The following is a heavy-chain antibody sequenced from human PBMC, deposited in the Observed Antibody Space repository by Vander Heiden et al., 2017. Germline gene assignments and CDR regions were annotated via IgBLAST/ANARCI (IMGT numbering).Heavy chain of an antibody. Sequence: QVQLVQSGAEVKKPGASVKVYCKASGYTFTRYDINWVRQATGQGLEWMGWMNPNSGNTGYAQKCQGRVTMTRNTSISTAYMELSSLRSEDTAVYYCARGPYYDILTGYYYGMDVWGQGTTVTVSS. D-gene: IGHD3-9*01. CDR2: MNPNSGNT. V-gene: IGHV1-8*01. CDR1: GYTFTRYD. J-gene: IGHJ6*02. CDR3: ARGPYYDILTGYYYGMDV.